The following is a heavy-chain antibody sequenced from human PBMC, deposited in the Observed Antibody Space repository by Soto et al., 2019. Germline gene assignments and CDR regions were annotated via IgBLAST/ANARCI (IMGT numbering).Heavy chain of an antibody. CDR3: ARVPLYSSSCNAFDI. CDR2: INHSGST. CDR1: GGSFSGYY. Sequence: SETLSLTCAVYGGSFSGYYWSWIRQPPGKGLEWIGEINHSGSTNYNPSLKSRVTISVDTSKNQFSLKLSSVTAADTAVYYCARVPLYSSSCNAFDIWGQGTMVTVSS. J-gene: IGHJ3*02. V-gene: IGHV4-34*01. D-gene: IGHD6-13*01.